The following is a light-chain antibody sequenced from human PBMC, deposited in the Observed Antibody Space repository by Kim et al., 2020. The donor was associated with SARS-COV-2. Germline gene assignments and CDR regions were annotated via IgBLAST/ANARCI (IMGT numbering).Light chain of an antibody. J-gene: IGLJ2*01. CDR2: EVS. CDR1: SSDVGGYNS. CDR3: SSYAGSTII. Sequence: QSALTQPASASGSPGQSVTISCTGTSSDVGGYNSVSWYQQHPGKAPKLMISEVSKRPSGVPDRFSGSKSGNTASLTVSGLQAEDEADYYCSSYAGSTIIFGRGTQLTVL. V-gene: IGLV2-8*01.